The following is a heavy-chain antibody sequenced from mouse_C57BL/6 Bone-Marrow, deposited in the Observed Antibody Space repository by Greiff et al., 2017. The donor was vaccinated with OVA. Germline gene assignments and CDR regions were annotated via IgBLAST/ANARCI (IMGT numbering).Heavy chain of an antibody. V-gene: IGHV1-54*01. CDR2: INPGSGGT. Sequence: QVQLQQSGAELVRPGTSVKVSCKASGYAFTNYLIEWVKQRPGQGLEWIGVINPGSGGTNYNEKFKGKATLTADTSSSTAYMQLSSLTSEDSAVYFCARKINWDAMDYWGQGTSVTVSS. D-gene: IGHD4-1*02. J-gene: IGHJ4*01. CDR3: ARKINWDAMDY. CDR1: GYAFTNYL.